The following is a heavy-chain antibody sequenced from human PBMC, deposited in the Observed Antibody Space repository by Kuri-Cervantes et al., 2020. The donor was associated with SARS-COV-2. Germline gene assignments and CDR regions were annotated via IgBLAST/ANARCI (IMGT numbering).Heavy chain of an antibody. CDR1: GGSISSGSYY. V-gene: IGHV4-61*02. J-gene: IGHJ6*03. CDR3: ARVSGVPAQLAYSRYYYIDV. Sequence: SERMSLTCSVSGGSISSGSYYWTWIRQPAGEGLEYIGRIYTSGSTDHNSSLKSRVPLSIVTSQSLCSLHLTSLNAADTAVYLGARVSGVPAQLAYSRYYYIDVWGKGTTVTVSS. CDR2: IYTSGST. D-gene: IGHD2-15*01.